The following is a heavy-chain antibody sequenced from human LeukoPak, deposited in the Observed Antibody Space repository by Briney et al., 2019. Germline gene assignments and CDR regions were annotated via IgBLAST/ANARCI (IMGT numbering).Heavy chain of an antibody. CDR1: GFTFSSYW. Sequence: GGSLRLSCAVSGFTFSSYWMSWVRQAPGKGLEWVANIKQDGSEKYCVDSVKGRFTISRDNAKNSLYLQMNSLRAEDTAVYYCARIKNSSELRGYYYMDVWGKGTTVTVSS. J-gene: IGHJ6*03. D-gene: IGHD6-6*01. CDR3: ARIKNSSELRGYYYMDV. V-gene: IGHV3-7*01. CDR2: IKQDGSEK.